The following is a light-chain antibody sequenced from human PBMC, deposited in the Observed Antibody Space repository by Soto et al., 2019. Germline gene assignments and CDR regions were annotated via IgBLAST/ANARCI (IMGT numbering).Light chain of an antibody. CDR1: SSDVGGYNY. V-gene: IGLV2-14*01. CDR2: EVS. J-gene: IGLJ1*01. Sequence: QSALTQPASVSGSPGQSITISCTGTSSDVGGYNYVSWCQQHPGKAPKLIIYEVSNRPSGVSNRFSASKSGNTASLTISGLQAEDEADYYCSSYTSRSTLVFGTGTKLTVL. CDR3: SSYTSRSTLV.